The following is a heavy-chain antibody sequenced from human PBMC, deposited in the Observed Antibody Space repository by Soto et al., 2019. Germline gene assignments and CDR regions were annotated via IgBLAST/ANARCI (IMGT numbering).Heavy chain of an antibody. D-gene: IGHD4-17*01. J-gene: IGHJ4*02. CDR2: ISYDGSSK. CDR1: GFTFGASA. Sequence: PGGSLRLSCAASGFTFGASALHWVRQAPGKGLEWMALISYDGSSKSYADSVKGRFTISRDNSKNTLYLQMNSLRTEDKAVFYCAKDFNYGDYSPGYFGYWGQGTLVTVSS. V-gene: IGHV3-30*04. CDR3: AKDFNYGDYSPGYFGY.